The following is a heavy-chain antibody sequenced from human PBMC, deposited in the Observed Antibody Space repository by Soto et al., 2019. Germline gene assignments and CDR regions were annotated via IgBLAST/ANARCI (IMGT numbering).Heavy chain of an antibody. CDR3: TKPYRLLEWSKSRDGMDV. D-gene: IGHD3-3*01. V-gene: IGHV3-23*01. J-gene: IGHJ6*02. Sequence: GGALRLSCTASGFTFSRFAMSWVRQAPGKGLEWVSAISGSGGSTLYADSVKGRFTISRDNSKNTLYLQMNSLRAEDTAVYYCTKPYRLLEWSKSRDGMDVWGQGTRVTVSS. CDR1: GFTFSRFA. CDR2: ISGSGGST.